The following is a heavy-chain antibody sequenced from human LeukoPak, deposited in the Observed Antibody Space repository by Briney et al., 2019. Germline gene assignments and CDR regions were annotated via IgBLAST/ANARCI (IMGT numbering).Heavy chain of an antibody. CDR2: IYYSGST. CDR3: ARAVCIRTSCPYDY. V-gene: IGHV4-59*01. CDR1: GGSISSYY. Sequence: SETLSLPCTVSGGSISSYYWSWLRQPPGKGLEWIGYIYYSGSTNYNPSLKSRVTISVDTSKNQFSLKLSSVTAADTAVYYCARAVCIRTSCPYDYWGQGTLVTVSS. J-gene: IGHJ4*02. D-gene: IGHD2-2*01.